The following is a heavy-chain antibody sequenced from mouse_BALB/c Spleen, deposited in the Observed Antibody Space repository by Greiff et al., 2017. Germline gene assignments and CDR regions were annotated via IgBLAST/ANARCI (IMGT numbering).Heavy chain of an antibody. CDR1: GFTFSSYT. D-gene: IGHD1-1*01. CDR2: ISNGGGST. V-gene: IGHV5-12-2*01. J-gene: IGHJ1*01. CDR3: ARQYYGSSYGYFDV. Sequence: EVKLMESGGGLVQPGGSLKLSCAASGFTFSSYTMSWVRQTPEKRLEWVAYISNGGGSTYYPDTVKGRFTISRDNAKNTLYLQMSSLKSEDTAMYYCARQYYGSSYGYFDVWGAGTTVTVSS.